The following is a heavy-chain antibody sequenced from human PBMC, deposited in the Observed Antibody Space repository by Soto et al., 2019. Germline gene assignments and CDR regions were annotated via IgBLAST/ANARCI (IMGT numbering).Heavy chain of an antibody. D-gene: IGHD6-6*01. J-gene: IGHJ3*02. Sequence: GESLKISCAASGFTFSSYAMSWVRQAPGKGLEWVSAISGSGGSTYYADSVKGRFTISRDNSKNTLYLQMNSLRAEDTAVYYCANLPEGPYSSSSFAFDIWGQGTRVTVSS. V-gene: IGHV3-23*01. CDR2: ISGSGGST. CDR1: GFTFSSYA. CDR3: ANLPEGPYSSSSFAFDI.